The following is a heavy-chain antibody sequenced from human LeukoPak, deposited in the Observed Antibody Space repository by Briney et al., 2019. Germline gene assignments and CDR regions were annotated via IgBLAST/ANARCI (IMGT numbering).Heavy chain of an antibody. CDR3: ARAAYYDSSGYYDPFDY. CDR2: INWNGGST. J-gene: IGHJ4*02. Sequence: PGGSLRLSCATSGFIFDDYGMSWVRQAPGKGLEWVSGINWNGGSTVYADSLKGRFTISRDNAKNSLYLQTNSLRAEDTALYYCARAAYYDSSGYYDPFDYWGQGTLVTVSS. D-gene: IGHD3-22*01. CDR1: GFIFDDYG. V-gene: IGHV3-20*04.